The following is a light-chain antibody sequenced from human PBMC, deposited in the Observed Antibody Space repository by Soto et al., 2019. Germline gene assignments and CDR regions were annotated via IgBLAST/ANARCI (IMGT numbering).Light chain of an antibody. CDR3: QQYISSPQT. V-gene: IGKV3-20*01. Sequence: IGVTKCPSTLSVSPGEGATLSCRASRSVNSNYLAWYQQKPGQAPSLLTYGASSRATDVPDRFSASGSGTDFALTISRLEPEDVAVYYCQQYISSPQTFGRGTKVDIK. CDR2: GAS. J-gene: IGKJ4*01. CDR1: RSVNSNY.